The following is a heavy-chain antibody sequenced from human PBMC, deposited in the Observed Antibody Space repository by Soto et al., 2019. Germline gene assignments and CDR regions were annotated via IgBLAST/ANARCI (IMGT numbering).Heavy chain of an antibody. CDR1: GYSFTSYW. V-gene: IGHV5-51*01. J-gene: IGHJ4*02. CDR3: ARLKVPDAKYFFDY. CDR2: IYPGDSET. Sequence: PGESLKLSCKGSGYSFTSYWIGWVRQMPGKGLEWMGIIYPGDSETRYSPSFQGQVTISADKSISTAYLQWSSLKASDTAMYYCARLKVPDAKYFFDYWGQGTLVTVSS.